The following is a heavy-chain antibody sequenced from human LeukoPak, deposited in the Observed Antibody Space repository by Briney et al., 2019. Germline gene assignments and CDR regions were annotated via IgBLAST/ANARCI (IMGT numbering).Heavy chain of an antibody. J-gene: IGHJ6*02. CDR2: INHSGST. CDR1: GGSISSSSYY. D-gene: IGHD3-3*01. CDR3: ARGRGYDFWSLINYYGMDV. Sequence: SETLSLTCTVSGGSISSSSYYWSWIRQPPGKGLEWIGEINHSGSTNYNPSLKSRVTISVDTSKNQFSLKLSSVTAADTAVYYCARGRGYDFWSLINYYGMDVWGQGTTVTVSS. V-gene: IGHV4-39*07.